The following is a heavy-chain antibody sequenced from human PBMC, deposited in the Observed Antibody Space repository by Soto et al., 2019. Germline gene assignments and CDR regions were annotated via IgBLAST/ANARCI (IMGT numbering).Heavy chain of an antibody. Sequence: EVQLLESGGGWVQPGGSLRLFCTASGFTFTAYAMSWVRQAPGKGPEWVSSINTAEGGTNYAESVKGRFTISRDNSKNTLYLQMDSLRAEDTAMYYCAKNYQFDSWGQGTLVIVSS. J-gene: IGHJ4*02. V-gene: IGHV3-23*01. CDR1: GFTFTAYA. CDR3: AKNYQFDS. CDR2: INTAEGGT. D-gene: IGHD2-2*01.